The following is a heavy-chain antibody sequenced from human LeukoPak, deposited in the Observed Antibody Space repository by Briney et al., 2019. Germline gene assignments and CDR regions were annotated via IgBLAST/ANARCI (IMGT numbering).Heavy chain of an antibody. V-gene: IGHV1-69*04. CDR2: IIPIFGIA. Sequence: GASVKVSCKASGYTFTTYGISWVRQAPGQGLEWMGRIIPIFGIANYAQKFQGRVTITADKSTSTAYMELSSLRSEDTAVYYCARYRQNCSGGSCQSRWFDPWGQGTLVTVSS. J-gene: IGHJ5*02. CDR3: ARYRQNCSGGSCQSRWFDP. CDR1: GYTFTTYG. D-gene: IGHD2-15*01.